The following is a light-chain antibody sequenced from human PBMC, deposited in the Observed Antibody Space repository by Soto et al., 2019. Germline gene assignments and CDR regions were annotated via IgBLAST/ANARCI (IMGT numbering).Light chain of an antibody. V-gene: IGKV1-8*01. CDR3: QQYHNWPIT. CDR2: AAS. Sequence: AIRMTQSPSSLSASTVDRVTITFRASQGISSYLAWYQQKPGKAPKLLIYAASTLQSGVPSRFSGSGSGTDFTLTISCLQSEDFATYYCQQYHNWPITFGQGTRLEIK. CDR1: QGISSY. J-gene: IGKJ5*01.